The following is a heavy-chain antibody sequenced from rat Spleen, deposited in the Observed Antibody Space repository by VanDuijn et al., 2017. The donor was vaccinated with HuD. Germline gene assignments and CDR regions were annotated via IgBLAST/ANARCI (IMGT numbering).Heavy chain of an antibody. Sequence: EVQLVESDGGLVQPVRSLKLSCAASGFTFSDYGVAWVRQAPTTGLAWVATISYGDSSGHSSTYYRDSVKGRFTISRDNTKSTLSLQMDSLRSEDTATYYCARHGYNSYFDDWGQGVMVTVSS. J-gene: IGHJ2*01. CDR2: ISYGDSSGHSST. V-gene: IGHV5-29*01. D-gene: IGHD1-9*01. CDR1: GFTFSDYG. CDR3: ARHGYNSYFDD.